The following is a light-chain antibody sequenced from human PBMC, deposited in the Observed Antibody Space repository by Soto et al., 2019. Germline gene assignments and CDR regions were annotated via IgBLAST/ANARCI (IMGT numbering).Light chain of an antibody. J-gene: IGKJ1*01. Sequence: AIQMTQSPSSLSASVGDRVTITCRASQGIRNDLGWYQQKPGKAPKLLIYAASSLQSGVPSRFSGSGSGTDFTLTNSSLQPEDFATYYFLQDYNYPRTFGQGTKVEIK. CDR3: LQDYNYPRT. CDR2: AAS. V-gene: IGKV1-6*01. CDR1: QGIRND.